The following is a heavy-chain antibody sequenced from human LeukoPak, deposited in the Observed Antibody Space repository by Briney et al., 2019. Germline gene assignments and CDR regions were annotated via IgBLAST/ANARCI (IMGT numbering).Heavy chain of an antibody. CDR1: GFTFDDYA. D-gene: IGHD5-24*01. CDR3: ASRLMVEMSTYFDY. J-gene: IGHJ4*02. CDR2: ISWSSGNI. V-gene: IGHV3-9*01. Sequence: GGSLRLSCAASGFTFDDYAMHWVRQTPGKGLEWVSGISWSSGNIGYADSVKGRFTISRDNAKNALYLQMNSLRAEDTAMYYCASRLMVEMSTYFDYWGQGTLVTVSS.